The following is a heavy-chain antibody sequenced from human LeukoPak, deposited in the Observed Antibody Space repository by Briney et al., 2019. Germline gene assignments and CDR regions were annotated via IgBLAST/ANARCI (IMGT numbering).Heavy chain of an antibody. Sequence: GRSLRPSCAASGFTFDDYAMHWVRQAPGEGLEWVSGISWNSGSIVYAGSVKGRFTISRDNAKNSLYLQMNSLRAEDTAFYYCARVTGNNWFGPWGQGTLVTVSS. CDR2: ISWNSGSI. V-gene: IGHV3-9*01. CDR3: ARVTGNNWFGP. CDR1: GFTFDDYA. J-gene: IGHJ5*02. D-gene: IGHD1-20*01.